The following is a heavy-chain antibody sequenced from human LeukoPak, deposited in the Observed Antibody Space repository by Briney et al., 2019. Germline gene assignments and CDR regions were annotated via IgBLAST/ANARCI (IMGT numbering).Heavy chain of an antibody. Sequence: GGSLRLSCAASGFTFSSYSMNWVRQAPGKGLEWVSSISSSSSYIYYADSVKGRFTISRDNAKNSLYLQMNSLRAEDTAVYYCARGALHCSGGSCYYREDVGSYMDVWGKGTTVTVSS. J-gene: IGHJ6*03. CDR3: ARGALHCSGGSCYYREDVGSYMDV. V-gene: IGHV3-21*01. D-gene: IGHD2-15*01. CDR2: ISSSSSYI. CDR1: GFTFSSYS.